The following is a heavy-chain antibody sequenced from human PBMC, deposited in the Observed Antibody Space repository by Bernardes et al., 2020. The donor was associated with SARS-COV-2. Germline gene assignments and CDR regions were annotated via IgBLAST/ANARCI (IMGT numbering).Heavy chain of an antibody. CDR2: ISNTGHNT. V-gene: IGHV3-23*01. Sequence: GSLRLSCVASGFTFTDYGMAWVRQAPGKGLEWVSTISNTGHNTHYADSVKGRFTISRDNSRKMLFLQMSTLRAEDTAVYYCANDAGVDVFFDYWGQGTLVTVSS. CDR1: GFTFTDYG. J-gene: IGHJ4*02. D-gene: IGHD3-16*01. CDR3: ANDAGVDVFFDY.